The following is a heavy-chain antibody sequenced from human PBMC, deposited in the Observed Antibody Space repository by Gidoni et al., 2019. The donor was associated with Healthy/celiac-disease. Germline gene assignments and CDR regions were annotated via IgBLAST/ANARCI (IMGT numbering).Heavy chain of an antibody. CDR2: ISYDGSNK. CDR1: GFTFLSYA. D-gene: IGHD3-22*01. V-gene: IGHV3-30*04. CDR3: ARETGSTYYYDSSGYSDAFDI. Sequence: QVQLVESGGGVVQPGRSLRLSCAASGFTFLSYAMHWVRQAPGKGLEWVAVISYDGSNKYYADSVKGRFTISRDNSKNTLYLQMNSLRAEDTAVYYCARETGSTYYYDSSGYSDAFDIWGQGTMVTVSS. J-gene: IGHJ3*02.